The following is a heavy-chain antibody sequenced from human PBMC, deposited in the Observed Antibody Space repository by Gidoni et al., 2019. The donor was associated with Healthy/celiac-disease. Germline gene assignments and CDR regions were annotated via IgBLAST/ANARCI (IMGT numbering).Heavy chain of an antibody. CDR2: IKPDGSEK. CDR1: GFTFSSYW. D-gene: IGHD1-26*01. CDR3: ARGESSGSYYLASDY. Sequence: EVQLVESGGGLVQPGGSLRLSCAASGFTFSSYWMSWVRQAPGKGLEWVANIKPDGSEKYYVDSVKGRFTISRDNAKNSLYLQMNSLRAEDTAVYYCARGESSGSYYLASDYWGQGTLVTVSS. J-gene: IGHJ4*02. V-gene: IGHV3-7*01.